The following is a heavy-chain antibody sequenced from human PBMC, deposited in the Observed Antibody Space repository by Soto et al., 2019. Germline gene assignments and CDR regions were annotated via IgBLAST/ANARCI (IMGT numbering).Heavy chain of an antibody. CDR2: IEQNGGER. CDR3: VGGYGSLAAY. Sequence: DVQLVESGGGLVQPGGSLRISCEASEYTFSSLWMNWVRQAPGKGPEWVASIEQNGGERNHLNSVKGRFTFSRDNAKKSVSLQMNRLTARDTPLYYCVGGYGSLAAYWRQATLVLVS. V-gene: IGHV3-7*05. D-gene: IGHD3-10*01. J-gene: IGHJ4*02. CDR1: EYTFSSLW.